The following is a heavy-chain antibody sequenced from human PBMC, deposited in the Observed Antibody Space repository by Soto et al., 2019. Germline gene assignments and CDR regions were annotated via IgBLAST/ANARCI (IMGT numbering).Heavy chain of an antibody. CDR3: ARGGGYDSIYGLDY. D-gene: IGHD3-3*01. J-gene: IGHJ4*02. CDR2: ISYDGSEK. V-gene: IGHV3-30-3*01. CDR1: GFTLNTYG. Sequence: QVKLVESGGGVVQPGRSLRLSCAVSGFTLNTYGMHWVRQAPGKGLEWVAFISYDGSEKQYVDSVKGRFTIPRDNSRNTLYLQMNSLRAEDTALYYCARGGGYDSIYGLDYWGQGTLVTVSS.